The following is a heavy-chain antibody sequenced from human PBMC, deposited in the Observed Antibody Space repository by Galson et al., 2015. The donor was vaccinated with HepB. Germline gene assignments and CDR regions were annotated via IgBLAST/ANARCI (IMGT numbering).Heavy chain of an antibody. CDR1: GFTFSNYA. CDR2: ISGSFGDI. J-gene: IGHJ6*02. V-gene: IGHV3-21*01. D-gene: IGHD5-12*01. CDR3: ARVIGYGHPAYHYGMDV. Sequence: SLRLSCAASGFTFSNYAMYWVRQAPGKGLAWVSCISGSFGDIYYADSVKGRFTISRDNAKNSLYLQLNSLRAEDTAVYYCARVIGYGHPAYHYGMDVWGQGTTVTVSS.